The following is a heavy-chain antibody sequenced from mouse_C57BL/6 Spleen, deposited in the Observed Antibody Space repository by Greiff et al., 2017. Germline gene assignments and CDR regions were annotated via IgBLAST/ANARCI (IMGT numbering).Heavy chain of an antibody. CDR2: IYPGDGDT. Sequence: VQLQQSGPELVKPGASVKISCKASGYAFSSSWMHWVKQRPGQGLEWIGRIYPGDGDTNYNRKFKGKATLTADKSSSTAYMQLSSLTSADSAVYFCASYGDQGYFDYWGQGTTLTVSS. J-gene: IGHJ2*01. CDR3: ASYGDQGYFDY. V-gene: IGHV1-82*01. CDR1: GYAFSSSW. D-gene: IGHD1-1*01.